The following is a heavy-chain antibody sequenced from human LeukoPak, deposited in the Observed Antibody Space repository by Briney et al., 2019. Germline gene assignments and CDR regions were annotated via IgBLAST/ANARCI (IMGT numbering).Heavy chain of an antibody. D-gene: IGHD3-3*01. CDR3: ARGYYDFWSGYYSASDY. CDR1: GFTFSSYS. J-gene: IGHJ4*02. CDR2: ISSSSSYI. V-gene: IGHV3-21*01. Sequence: PGGSLRLSCAASGFTFSSYSMNWVRQAPGKGLEWVSSISSSSSYIYYADSVKGRFTISRDNAKNSLYLQMNSLRAEDTAVYYCARGYYDFWSGYYSASDYWGQGTLVTVSS.